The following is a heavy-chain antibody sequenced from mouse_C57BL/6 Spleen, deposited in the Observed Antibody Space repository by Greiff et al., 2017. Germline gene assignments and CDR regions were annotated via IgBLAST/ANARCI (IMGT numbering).Heavy chain of an antibody. CDR1: GFSLTSYG. CDR2: IWGVGST. J-gene: IGHJ4*01. V-gene: IGHV2-6*01. D-gene: IGHD1-1*01. Sequence: VQGVESGPGLVAPSQSLSITCTVSGFSLTSYGVDWVRQSPGKGLEWLGVIWGVGSTNYNSALKSRLSISKDNSKSQVFLKMNSLQTDDTAMYYCATNYYGSSYGYAMDYWGQGTSVTVSS. CDR3: ATNYYGSSYGYAMDY.